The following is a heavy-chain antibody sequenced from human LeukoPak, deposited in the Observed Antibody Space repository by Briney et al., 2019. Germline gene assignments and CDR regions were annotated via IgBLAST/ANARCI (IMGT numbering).Heavy chain of an antibody. CDR1: GVSISASC. Sequence: PSETLSLTCTVSGVSISASCWSWIRQSPGRGLEWVGYRCDDGRDPYNPSLRSRVSRVTISVDASEKQFSLSLRSVTAADTAMYYCARTTRVTPDGRAEYFEDWGQGTLVIVSS. CDR2: RCDDGRD. J-gene: IGHJ1*01. CDR3: ARTTRVTPDGRAEYFED. D-gene: IGHD4-11*01. V-gene: IGHV4-59*03.